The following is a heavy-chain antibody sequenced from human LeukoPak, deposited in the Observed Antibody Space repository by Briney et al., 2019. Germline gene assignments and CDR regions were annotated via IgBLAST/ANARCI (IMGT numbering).Heavy chain of an antibody. CDR3: AKDIGHYDILTGYLNDAFDI. J-gene: IGHJ3*02. CDR2: ISGSGGST. Sequence: QTGRSLRLSCAASGFTFSVYYMSWIRQAPGKGLEWVSAISGSGGSTYYADSVKGRFTISRDNSKNTLYLQMNSLRAEDTAVYYYAKDIGHYDILTGYLNDAFDIWGQGTMVTVSS. V-gene: IGHV3-23*01. CDR1: GFTFSVYY. D-gene: IGHD3-9*01.